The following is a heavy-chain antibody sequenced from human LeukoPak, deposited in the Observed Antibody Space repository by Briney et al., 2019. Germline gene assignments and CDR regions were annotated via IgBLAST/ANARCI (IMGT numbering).Heavy chain of an antibody. J-gene: IGHJ5*02. CDR2: INAGNGNT. V-gene: IGHV1-3*01. D-gene: IGHD6-19*01. Sequence: ASVKVSCKASGYTFTGYYMHWVRQAPGQRLEWMGWINAGNGNTKYSQKFQGRVTITRDTSASTAYMELSSLRSEDTAVYYCARDYSGWYFRPANWFDPWGQGTLVTVSS. CDR3: ARDYSGWYFRPANWFDP. CDR1: GYTFTGYY.